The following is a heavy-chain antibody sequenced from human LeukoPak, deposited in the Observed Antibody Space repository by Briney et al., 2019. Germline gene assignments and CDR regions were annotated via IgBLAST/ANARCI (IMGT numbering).Heavy chain of an antibody. CDR3: AKYAFQRVIKRSLFDY. V-gene: IGHV3-23*01. D-gene: IGHD3-10*01. CDR1: GFTFSSYA. J-gene: IGHJ4*02. Sequence: GGSLGLSCAASGFTFSSYAMSWVRQAPGKGLEWVSAISGSGGSTYYADSVKGRFTISRDNSKNTLYLQMNSLRAEDTAVYYCAKYAFQRVIKRSLFDYWGQGTLVTVSS. CDR2: ISGSGGST.